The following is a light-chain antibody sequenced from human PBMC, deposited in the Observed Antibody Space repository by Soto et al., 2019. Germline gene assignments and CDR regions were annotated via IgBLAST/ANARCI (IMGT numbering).Light chain of an antibody. J-gene: IGKJ1*01. CDR1: QSFSSSY. Sequence: EIVLTQSPGTLSLSPGERATLSCRASQSFSSSYLAWYQQKRGQAPRLLIYGASSRATGIPDRFIGSGSGTDLTLTISSLEPEDFALYYCHQYADSRRTFGQGTKVEI. CDR2: GAS. V-gene: IGKV3-20*01. CDR3: HQYADSRRT.